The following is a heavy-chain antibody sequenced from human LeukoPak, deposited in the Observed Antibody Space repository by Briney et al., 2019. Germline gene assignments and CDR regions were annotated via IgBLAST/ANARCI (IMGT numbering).Heavy chain of an antibody. CDR1: GGSISSSRHY. D-gene: IGHD6-13*01. CDR2: IYYSGNT. J-gene: IGHJ3*02. Sequence: PSETLSLTCTVSGGSISSSRHYWGWIRQPPGKGLEWIGSIYYSGNTYYNPSLKSRVTISVHTSKNQFSLKLSSVTAADTAVYYCARDIAAAGDAFDIWGQGTMVTVSS. CDR3: ARDIAAAGDAFDI. V-gene: IGHV4-39*07.